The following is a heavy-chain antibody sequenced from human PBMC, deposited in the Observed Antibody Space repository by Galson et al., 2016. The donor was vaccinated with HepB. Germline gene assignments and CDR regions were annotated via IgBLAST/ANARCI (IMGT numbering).Heavy chain of an antibody. D-gene: IGHD3-10*01. Sequence: PALVKPTQTLTLTCTFSGFSLSSSGVGVGWIRQSPGKALEWLALIYWNDDNRYSPSLKSRLTITKDTSKNQVVLTLTNMDPVDTATYYCAHRRTSADYGSGKDHYFDYWGQGTLVTVSS. J-gene: IGHJ4*02. V-gene: IGHV2-5*01. CDR2: IYWNDDN. CDR1: GFSLSSSGVG. CDR3: AHRRTSADYGSGKDHYFDY.